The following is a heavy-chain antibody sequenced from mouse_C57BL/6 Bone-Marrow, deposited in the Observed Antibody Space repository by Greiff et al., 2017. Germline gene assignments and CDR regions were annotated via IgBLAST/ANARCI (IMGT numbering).Heavy chain of an antibody. J-gene: IGHJ3*01. D-gene: IGHD2-4*01. CDR2: IYPGSGST. CDR1: GYTFTSYW. CDR3: ARYYDVGFAY. V-gene: IGHV1-55*01. Sequence: QVQLQQSGAELVKPGASVKMSCKASGYTFTSYWITWVKQRPGQGLEWIGEIYPGSGSTNYNEKCKSKATLTVDTSSSTAYMQLRSLTSEDSAVYYGARYYDVGFAYWGQGTLVTVSA.